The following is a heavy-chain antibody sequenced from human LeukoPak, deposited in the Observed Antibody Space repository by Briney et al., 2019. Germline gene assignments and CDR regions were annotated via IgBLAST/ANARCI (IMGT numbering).Heavy chain of an antibody. D-gene: IGHD6-13*01. Sequence: RASVKVSCKTSGYTFTNYGISWVRRAPGLGLEWMGWISAYNGNTNYAQKVQGRVTMTTDTSTSTAYMELRSLRFGDTAVYYCARDQSVRLLQTSSTYFKHVFAIWGQGSMVTVSS. CDR2: ISAYNGNT. J-gene: IGHJ3*02. V-gene: IGHV1-18*01. CDR1: GYTFTNYG. CDR3: ARDQSVRLLQTSSTYFKHVFAI.